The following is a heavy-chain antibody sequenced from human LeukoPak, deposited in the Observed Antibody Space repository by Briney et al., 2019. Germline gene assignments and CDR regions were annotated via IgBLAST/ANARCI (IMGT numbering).Heavy chain of an antibody. CDR2: IYYSGST. J-gene: IGHJ6*04. D-gene: IGHD3-9*01. CDR1: GGSISSYY. Sequence: SETLSLTCTVSGGSISSYYWSWIRQPPGKGLEWIGYIYYSGSTNYNPSLKSRVTISVDTSKNQFSLKLSSVIAADTAVYYCARVPLDTDRYYYYGMDVWGKGTTVTVSS. V-gene: IGHV4-59*01. CDR3: ARVPLDTDRYYYYGMDV.